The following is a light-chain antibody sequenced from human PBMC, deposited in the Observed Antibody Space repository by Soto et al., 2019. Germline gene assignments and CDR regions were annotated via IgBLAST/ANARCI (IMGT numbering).Light chain of an antibody. CDR2: GAS. CDR3: QQYNNWPPIT. V-gene: IGKV3-15*01. Sequence: DIVLTQSQATLSVSPGDRATLSCRASQSVSGDLAWYQQQPGQAPRLLIYGASSRATGTPARFSGSGSGTEFTLTISSLQSEDFAVYYCQQYNNWPPITFGQGTRLEI. J-gene: IGKJ5*01. CDR1: QSVSGD.